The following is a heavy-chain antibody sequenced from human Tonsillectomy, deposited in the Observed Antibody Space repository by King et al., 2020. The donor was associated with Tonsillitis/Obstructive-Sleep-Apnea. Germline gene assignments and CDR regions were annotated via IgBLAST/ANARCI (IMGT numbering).Heavy chain of an antibody. V-gene: IGHV3-64D*06. CDR1: GFTFSSYA. J-gene: IGHJ4*02. CDR3: VSTHLTFRY. Sequence: VQLVESGGGLVQPGGSLRLSCSASGFTFSSYAMHWVRQAPGKGLEYVSAIISNGGSTYYADSVKGRFTISRDNSKNTLYLQMSSLRAEDTAVYYCVSTHLTFRYWGQGTLVTVSS. D-gene: IGHD2/OR15-2a*01. CDR2: IISNGGST.